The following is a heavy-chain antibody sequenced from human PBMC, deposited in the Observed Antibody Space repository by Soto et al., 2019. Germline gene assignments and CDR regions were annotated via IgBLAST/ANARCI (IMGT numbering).Heavy chain of an antibody. V-gene: IGHV3-7*01. CDR3: ARGGSEYDY. CDR2: IKEDGSDK. Sequence: EVQLVESGGGLVQPGGSLRLSCAASGFTFSTYWMTWVRQAPGKGMEWVANIKEDGSDKNYVDSVKGRFTISRDNAKNSLHLQMNSLRVEVTALHARARGGSEYDYWGQRPRVIVSS. D-gene: IGHD2-2*01. CDR1: GFTFSTYW. J-gene: IGHJ4*02.